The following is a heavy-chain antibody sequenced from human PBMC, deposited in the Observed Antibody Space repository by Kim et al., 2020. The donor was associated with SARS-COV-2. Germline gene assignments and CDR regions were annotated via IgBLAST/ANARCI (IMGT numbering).Heavy chain of an antibody. D-gene: IGHD2-2*01. CDR3: ALEGYCSSTSCYSILLGH. V-gene: IGHV1-18*01. J-gene: IGHJ4*02. CDR2: ISAYNGNT. Sequence: ASVKVSCKASGYTFTSYGISWVRQAPGQGLEWMGWISAYNGNTNYAQKLQGRVTMTTDTSTSTAYMELRSLRSDDTAVYYCALEGYCSSTSCYSILLGHWGQGTLVTVSS. CDR1: GYTFTSYG.